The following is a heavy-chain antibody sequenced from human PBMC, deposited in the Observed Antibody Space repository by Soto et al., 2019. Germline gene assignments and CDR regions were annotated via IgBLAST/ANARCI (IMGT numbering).Heavy chain of an antibody. D-gene: IGHD3-3*01. J-gene: IGHJ4*02. Sequence: EASVKVSCKASGYTFTGYDINWVRQATGQGLEWMGWMNPNSGNTGYAQKFQGRVTMTRNTSISTAYMELSSLRSDESALYYCARAPLLIGHITNSGEASPGVLDYWGQGTPVTVSS. CDR3: ARAPLLIGHITNSGEASPGVLDY. CDR1: GYTFTGYD. CDR2: MNPNSGNT. V-gene: IGHV1-8*01.